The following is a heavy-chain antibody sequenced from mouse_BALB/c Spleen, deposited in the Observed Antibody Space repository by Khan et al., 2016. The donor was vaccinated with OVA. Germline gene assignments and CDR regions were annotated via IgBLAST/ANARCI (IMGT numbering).Heavy chain of an antibody. J-gene: IGHJ4*01. V-gene: IGHV2-6-4*01. CDR1: GFSLSRYD. CDR2: IWGGGGT. Sequence: QVQLKQSGPGLVAPSQSLSITCTVSGFSLSRYDIHWVRQPPGKGLEWLGVIWGGGGTDFNSTLKIRLSISKDNFKSQVFLKMNSLQTDDTAMYYCARAYYRFDGYYAMDYWGQGTSVTVSS. D-gene: IGHD2-14*01. CDR3: ARAYYRFDGYYAMDY.